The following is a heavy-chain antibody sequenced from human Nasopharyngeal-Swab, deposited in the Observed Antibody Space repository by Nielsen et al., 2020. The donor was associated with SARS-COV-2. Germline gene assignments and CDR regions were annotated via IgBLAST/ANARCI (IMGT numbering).Heavy chain of an antibody. CDR1: GGSISSSSYY. J-gene: IGHJ4*02. V-gene: IGHV4-39*01. CDR3: ARRIAVADTGALDY. Sequence: GSLRLSCTVSGGSISSSSYYWGWIRQPPGKGLEWIGSIYYSGSTYYNPSLKSRVTISVDTSKNQFSLKLSSVTAADTAVYYCARRIAVADTGALDYWGQGTLVTVSS. D-gene: IGHD6-19*01. CDR2: IYYSGST.